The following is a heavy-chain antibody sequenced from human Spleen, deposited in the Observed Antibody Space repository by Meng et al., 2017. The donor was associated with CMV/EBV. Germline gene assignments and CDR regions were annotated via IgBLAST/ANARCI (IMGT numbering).Heavy chain of an antibody. J-gene: IGHJ4*02. Sequence: CAISGDSVSSNSAAWNWIRQYRSRGIEWLGRTYYRSKWYNDYAVSVKSRITINPDTSKNQFSLQLNSVTPEDTAVYYCAREWRLVLVYWGQGTLVTVSS. D-gene: IGHD6-19*01. CDR3: AREWRLVLVY. V-gene: IGHV6-1*01. CDR2: TYYRSKWYN. CDR1: GDSVSSNSAA.